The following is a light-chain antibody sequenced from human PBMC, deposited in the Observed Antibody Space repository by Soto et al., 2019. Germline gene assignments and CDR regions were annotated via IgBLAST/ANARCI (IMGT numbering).Light chain of an antibody. CDR2: EVS. CDR1: ISDVGGYNY. CDR3: SSYAGSNNFV. J-gene: IGLJ1*01. V-gene: IGLV2-8*01. Sequence: AVLTDPAAASASPGQSVTISCTGTISDVGGYNYVSWYQQHPGKAPKLMIYEVSERPSGVPDRFSGSKSSNTASLTVSGLQAEDEADYYCSSYAGSNNFVFGTGTKVTVL.